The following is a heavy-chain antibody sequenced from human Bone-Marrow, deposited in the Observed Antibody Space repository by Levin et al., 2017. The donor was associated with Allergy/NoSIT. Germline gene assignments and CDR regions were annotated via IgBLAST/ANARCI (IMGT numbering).Heavy chain of an antibody. Sequence: GESLKISCAASGFTFSSYPMHWVRQAPGKGLDWVAVIWYDGSNKHYADSVKGRFTISRDNSKNTLYLQMNSLRAEDTAIYSCARDHPTAMDYWGQGPLVTVSS. J-gene: IGHJ4*02. CDR2: IWYDGSNK. CDR3: ARDHPTAMDY. V-gene: IGHV3-33*01. CDR1: GFTFSSYP.